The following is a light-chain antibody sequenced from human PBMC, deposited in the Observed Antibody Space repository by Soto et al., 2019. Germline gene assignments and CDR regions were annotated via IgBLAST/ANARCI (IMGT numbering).Light chain of an antibody. CDR3: SSYTTSNTRQIV. V-gene: IGLV2-14*03. CDR2: DVT. J-gene: IGLJ1*01. Sequence: QSALTQPASVSGSPGQSITISWTGTSSVVGGYNYVSWYQHHPGKAPKLIIYDVTNRPSGVSNPFSGSKSGNTASLTISGLQPKDEADYYCSSYTTSNTRQIVFGTGTKLTVL. CDR1: SSVVGGYNY.